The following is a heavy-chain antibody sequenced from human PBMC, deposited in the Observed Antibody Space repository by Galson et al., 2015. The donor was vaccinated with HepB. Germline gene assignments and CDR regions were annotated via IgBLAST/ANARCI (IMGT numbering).Heavy chain of an antibody. CDR1: GFTLSSYS. CDR3: ARAQWLRYFDY. D-gene: IGHD5-12*01. Sequence: SLRLSCAASGFTLSSYSMNWVRQAPGKGLEWVSYISSSSSTIYYADSVKGRFTISRDNAKNSLYLQMNSLRAEDTAVYYCARAQWLRYFDYWGQGTLVTVSS. V-gene: IGHV3-48*04. J-gene: IGHJ4*02. CDR2: ISSSSSTI.